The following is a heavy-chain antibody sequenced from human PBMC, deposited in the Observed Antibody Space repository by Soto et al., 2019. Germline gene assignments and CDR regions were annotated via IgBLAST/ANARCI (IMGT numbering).Heavy chain of an antibody. CDR1: GFSLSPRKVG. Sequence: QITLKESGPTLVKPTQTLTLTCTFSGFSLSPRKVGVGWIRQPPGKPLQRLALIYWDDDKRYSPSLKSRLTITMDTSKNQVVLTVTIMEPVDTATYFCAHSLLDRSKYHPGREYFDYWGQGTLVTVSS. CDR3: AHSLLDRSKYHPGREYFDY. CDR2: IYWDDDK. V-gene: IGHV2-5*02. J-gene: IGHJ4*02. D-gene: IGHD2-2*03.